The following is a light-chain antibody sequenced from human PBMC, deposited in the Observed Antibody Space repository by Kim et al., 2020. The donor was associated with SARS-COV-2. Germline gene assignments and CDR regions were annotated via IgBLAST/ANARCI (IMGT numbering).Light chain of an antibody. V-gene: IGLV2-14*01. CDR2: EVS. CDR1: SSDIGGYNY. J-gene: IGLJ3*02. CDR3: SSCSSSITPVL. Sequence: QSALTQPASVSGSPGQSITISCTGTSSDIGGYNYVSWYQQHPGKAPKLMIYEVSNRPSGVSNRFSGSKSGNTASLTISGLQAEDEADYYCSSCSSSITPVLFGGGTKLTVL.